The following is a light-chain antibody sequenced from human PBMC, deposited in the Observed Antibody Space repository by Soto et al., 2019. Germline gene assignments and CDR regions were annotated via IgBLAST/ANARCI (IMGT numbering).Light chain of an antibody. CDR1: QSVSSSY. CDR2: GAY. J-gene: IGKJ1*01. Sequence: VLTQSPATLSLSPGESATLSCRDSQSVSSSYLAWYQQKPCQAPRLLIYGAYSRATGIPDRFSGSGSGTEFTLTISSLQSEDFAVYYCQQYNNWPRRTFGQGTKVDIK. V-gene: IGKV3D-15*01. CDR3: QQYNNWPRRT.